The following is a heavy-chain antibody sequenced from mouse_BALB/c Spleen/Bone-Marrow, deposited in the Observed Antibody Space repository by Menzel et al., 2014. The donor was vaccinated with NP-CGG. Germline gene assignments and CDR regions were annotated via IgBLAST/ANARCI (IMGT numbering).Heavy chain of an antibody. V-gene: IGHV5-4*02. J-gene: IGHJ4*01. CDR2: ISDDGGNT. CDR1: GFTFSDYY. CDR3: ARETGPRAMDY. D-gene: IGHD4-1*01. Sequence: EVHLVEPGGGLVKPGGSLKLSCAASGFTFSDYYMFWVRQTPEKRLEWVATISDDGGNTYYRDSVKGRFTISRDNAKNKLNLQMSSLKSEDTATYHCARETGPRAMDYWGQGTSVTVSS.